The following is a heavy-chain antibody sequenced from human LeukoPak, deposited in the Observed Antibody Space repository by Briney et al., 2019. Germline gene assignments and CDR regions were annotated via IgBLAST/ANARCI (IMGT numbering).Heavy chain of an antibody. CDR1: GYTSTGYY. CDR3: ARGHRIFGVALGAFDI. Sequence: GASVKVSCKASGYTSTGYYMHWVRQAPGQGLEWMGWINPNSGGTNYAQKFQGRVTMTRDTSISTAYMELSRLRSDDTAVYYCARGHRIFGVALGAFDIWGQGTMVTVSS. V-gene: IGHV1-2*02. D-gene: IGHD3-3*01. CDR2: INPNSGGT. J-gene: IGHJ3*02.